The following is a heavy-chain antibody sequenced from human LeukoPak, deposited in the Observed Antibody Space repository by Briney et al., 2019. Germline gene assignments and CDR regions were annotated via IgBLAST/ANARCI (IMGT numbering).Heavy chain of an antibody. CDR3: ARAHGYCSSTSCFYYYGMDV. D-gene: IGHD2-2*01. Sequence: GASVKVSCKASGGTFSSYAISWVRQAPGQGLEWMGGIIPIFGTANYAQKFQGRVTITADESTSTAYMELSSLRSEDTAVYYCARAHGYCSSTSCFYYYGMDVWGQGTTVTVSS. CDR1: GGTFSSYA. CDR2: IIPIFGTA. J-gene: IGHJ6*02. V-gene: IGHV1-69*13.